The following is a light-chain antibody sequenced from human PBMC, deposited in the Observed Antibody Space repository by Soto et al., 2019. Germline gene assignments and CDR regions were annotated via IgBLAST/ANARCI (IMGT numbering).Light chain of an antibody. CDR2: GAS. CDR1: QSLNRN. Sequence: EILMTQSPATLSVSPGERATLSCRASQSLNRNLAWYQQKPGQAPRLIIYGASTRASGIPATLSGSGSGTEFTLTISSLQSEDFTLYYCQHYNDWPPAFTFGPGTKVDL. J-gene: IGKJ3*01. CDR3: QHYNDWPPAFT. V-gene: IGKV3D-15*01.